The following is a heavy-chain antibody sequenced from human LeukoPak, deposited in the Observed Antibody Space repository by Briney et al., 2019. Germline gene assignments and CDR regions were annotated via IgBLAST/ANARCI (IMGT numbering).Heavy chain of an antibody. CDR1: GFTFSSYG. J-gene: IGHJ4*02. D-gene: IGHD3-9*01. CDR2: ISGSGGTT. CDR3: ARAYYDILTGYYVDY. V-gene: IGHV3-23*01. Sequence: GGSLRLSCAASGFTFSSYGMSWVRQAPGKGLEWVSAISGSGGTTYYADSVKGRFTISRDNAKNSLYLQMNSLRAEDTAVYYCARAYYDILTGYYVDYWGQGTLVTVSS.